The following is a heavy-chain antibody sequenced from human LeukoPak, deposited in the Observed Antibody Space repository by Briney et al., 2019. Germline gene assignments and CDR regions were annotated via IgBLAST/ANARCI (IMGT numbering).Heavy chain of an antibody. CDR3: ARTLGEIGTSDAFDI. CDR2: IYNSSST. Sequence: GGSLRLSCAASGFIVSSNYMSWVRQATGKALEWVSVIYNSSSTYYADSVKDRFSISRDNSRNTLYLQMNSLRAEDTAVYYCARTLGEIGTSDAFDIWGQGTMVTVSS. J-gene: IGHJ3*02. CDR1: GFIVSSNY. D-gene: IGHD5-24*01. V-gene: IGHV3-53*01.